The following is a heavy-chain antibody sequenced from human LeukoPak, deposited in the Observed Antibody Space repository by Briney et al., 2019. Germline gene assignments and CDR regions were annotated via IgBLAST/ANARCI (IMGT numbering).Heavy chain of an antibody. Sequence: GGSLRPSCAASGFTVSSNYMSWVRQAPGKGLEWVSVIYSGGITYYADSVKGRFTISRDNSKNTLYLHMNSLRADDTAVYYCAKDARPVSTEWYFDLWGRGTLVTVSS. CDR1: GFTVSSNY. V-gene: IGHV3-53*01. D-gene: IGHD4-11*01. J-gene: IGHJ2*01. CDR2: IYSGGIT. CDR3: AKDARPVSTEWYFDL.